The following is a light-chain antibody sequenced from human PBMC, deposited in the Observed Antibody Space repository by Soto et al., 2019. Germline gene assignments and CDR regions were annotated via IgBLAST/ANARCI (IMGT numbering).Light chain of an antibody. CDR2: KAS. V-gene: IGKV1-5*03. CDR1: QSISSW. J-gene: IGKJ5*01. Sequence: DIQMTQSPSTLSASVGDRVTITCRASQSISSWLAWYQQKPGKGPKVLIYKASSLEGGVPSRFRGSGSGTEFTLTISSLQPDDFATYYCQQYFTYPITFGQGTRLEI. CDR3: QQYFTYPIT.